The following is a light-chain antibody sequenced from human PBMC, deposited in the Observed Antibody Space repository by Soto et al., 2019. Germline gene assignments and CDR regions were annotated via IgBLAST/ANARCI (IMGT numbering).Light chain of an antibody. CDR3: HSYDSSLSGSV. J-gene: IGLJ3*02. CDR1: SSNIGAGYD. V-gene: IGLV1-40*01. CDR2: GNS. Sequence: QSALTQPPSVSGAPGQRVTISCTGSSSNIGAGYDVHWYQQLPGTVPKLLISGNSNRPSGVPDRFSGSKSGTSASLAITGLQAEDEADYYCHSYDSSLSGSVFGGGTKVTVL.